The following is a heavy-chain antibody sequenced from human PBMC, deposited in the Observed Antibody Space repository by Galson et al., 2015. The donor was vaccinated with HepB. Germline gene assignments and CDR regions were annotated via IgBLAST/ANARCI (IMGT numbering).Heavy chain of an antibody. Sequence: SVKVSCKASGYTFTGYYMHWLRQAPGQGLECMGWINVNNGDTSYAPKFQGRITMTRDTSISTVYVELNMLRSDDTAIYYCAEGSFLSRGGFDIWGQGTLVTVSA. D-gene: IGHD2-15*01. J-gene: IGHJ3*02. CDR1: GYTFTGYY. CDR3: AEGSFLSRGGFDI. CDR2: INVNNGDT. V-gene: IGHV1-2*02.